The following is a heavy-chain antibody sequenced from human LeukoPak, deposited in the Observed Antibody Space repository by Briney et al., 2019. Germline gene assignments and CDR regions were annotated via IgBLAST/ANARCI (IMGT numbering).Heavy chain of an antibody. D-gene: IGHD5-24*01. CDR2: IYYSGST. J-gene: IGHJ3*02. CDR3: ARGRRDGYNYDAFEI. Sequence: SETLSLTCTVSGGSISSSSYYWGWIRQPPGKGLEWIGSIYYSGSTYYNPSLKSRVTISVDTSKNQFSLKLSSVTAADTAVYYCARGRRDGYNYDAFEIWGQGTMVTVSS. CDR1: GGSISSSSYY. V-gene: IGHV4-39*07.